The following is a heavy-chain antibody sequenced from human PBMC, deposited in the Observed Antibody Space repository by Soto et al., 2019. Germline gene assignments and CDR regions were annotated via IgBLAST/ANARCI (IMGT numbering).Heavy chain of an antibody. J-gene: IGHJ6*02. V-gene: IGHV3-33*01. CDR1: GFTFSSYG. CDR2: IWYDGSNK. CDR3: ASEDCSGGSCYFYGMDV. Sequence: QVQLVESGGGVVQPGRSLRLSCAASGFTFSSYGMHWVRQAPGKGLEWVAVIWYDGSNKYYADSVKGRFTLSRDNSKNPLELQMDTLSAEDAAVYSCASEDCSGGSCYFYGMDVWRQGTTVTVS. D-gene: IGHD2-15*01.